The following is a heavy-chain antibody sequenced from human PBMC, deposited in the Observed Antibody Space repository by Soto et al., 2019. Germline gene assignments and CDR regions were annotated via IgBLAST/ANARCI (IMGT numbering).Heavy chain of an antibody. CDR1: GYTLTELS. CDR3: ATSLVLRFLEWSVLGP. D-gene: IGHD3-3*01. J-gene: IGHJ5*02. Sequence: ASVKVSCKVSGYTLTELSMHWVRQAPGKGLEWMGGFDPEDGETIYAQKFQGRVTMTEDTSTDTAYMELSSLRSEDTAVYYCATSLVLRFLEWSVLGPWGQGTLVTVSS. V-gene: IGHV1-24*01. CDR2: FDPEDGET.